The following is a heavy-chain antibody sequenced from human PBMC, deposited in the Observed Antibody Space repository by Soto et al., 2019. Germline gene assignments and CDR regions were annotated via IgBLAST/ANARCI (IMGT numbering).Heavy chain of an antibody. Sequence: QVQLVESGGGVVQPGRSLRLSCAASGFTFSSYAMHWVRQAPGKGLEWVAVISYDGSNKYYADSVKGRFTISRDNSKNPLYLQMNSLRAEDTAVYYCAREEQWLRYFDLWGRGTLVTVSS. V-gene: IGHV3-30-3*01. CDR2: ISYDGSNK. CDR3: AREEQWLRYFDL. J-gene: IGHJ2*01. CDR1: GFTFSSYA. D-gene: IGHD6-19*01.